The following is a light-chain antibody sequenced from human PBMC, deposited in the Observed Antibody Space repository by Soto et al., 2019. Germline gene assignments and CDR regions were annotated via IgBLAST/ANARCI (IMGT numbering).Light chain of an antibody. CDR3: QSYDSSLSGVV. Sequence: QPVPTQPPSVSGAPGQRVTISCTGSSSNIGAGYDVQWYQQLPGTAPKLLIYGNYNRPSGVPDRFSGSKSGTSASLAITGLQADDEADYYCQSYDSSLSGVVFGGGTKLTVL. CDR1: SSNIGAGYD. J-gene: IGLJ2*01. V-gene: IGLV1-40*01. CDR2: GNY.